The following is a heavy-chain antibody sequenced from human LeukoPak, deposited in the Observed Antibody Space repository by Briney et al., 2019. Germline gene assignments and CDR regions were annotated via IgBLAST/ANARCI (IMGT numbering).Heavy chain of an antibody. CDR3: ATNSGYDLVSGWFDP. CDR2: ISSSSSYI. D-gene: IGHD5-12*01. J-gene: IGHJ5*02. CDR1: GFTFSSYS. V-gene: IGHV3-21*01. Sequence: GGSLRLSCAASGFTFSSYSMNWVRQAPGKGLEWVSSISSSSSYIHYADSVKGRFTISRDNAKNSLYLQMNSLRAEDTAVYYCATNSGYDLVSGWFDPWSQGTLVTVSS.